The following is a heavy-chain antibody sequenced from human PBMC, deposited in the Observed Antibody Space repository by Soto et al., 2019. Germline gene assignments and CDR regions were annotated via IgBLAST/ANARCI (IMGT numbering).Heavy chain of an antibody. CDR1: GYTFVNYG. CDR3: ARDGGVIMVHAALDY. Sequence: QVHLVQSGSEVKEPGASVKVSCKASGYTFVNYGFSWVRQAPGQGLEWVGWVSPYNGHTNYAQKFQGRVNMTTDTSTSTAYMELWSLRSDDTAVYYCARDGGVIMVHAALDYWGQGTLVTVPA. CDR2: VSPYNGHT. D-gene: IGHD2-8*01. J-gene: IGHJ4*02. V-gene: IGHV1-18*01.